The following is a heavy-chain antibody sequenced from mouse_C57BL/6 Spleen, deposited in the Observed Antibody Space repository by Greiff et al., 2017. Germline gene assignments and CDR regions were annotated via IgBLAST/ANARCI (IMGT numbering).Heavy chain of an antibody. D-gene: IGHD2-4*01. CDR1: GYTFTSYW. CDR3: ASYYDYDEGDSY. CDR2: IDPSDSYT. Sequence: QVQLQQPGAELVMPGASVKLSCKASGYTFTSYWMHWVKQRPGQGLEWIGEIDPSDSYTNYNQKFKGKSTLTVDKSSSTAYMQLSSLTSEDSAVYYCASYYDYDEGDSYWGQGTLVTVSA. J-gene: IGHJ3*01. V-gene: IGHV1-69*01.